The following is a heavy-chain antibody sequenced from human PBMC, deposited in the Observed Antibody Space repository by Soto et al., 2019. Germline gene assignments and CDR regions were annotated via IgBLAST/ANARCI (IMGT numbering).Heavy chain of an antibody. V-gene: IGHV3-23*01. CDR3: AKHKGSRYYYYYMDV. CDR1: GFTFSSYA. D-gene: IGHD3-10*01. CDR2: ISGSGGST. J-gene: IGHJ6*03. Sequence: GGSLRLSCAASGFTFSSYAMSWVRQAPGKGLEWVSAISGSGGSTYYADSVKGRFTISRDNSKNTLYLQMNSLRAEDTAVYYCAKHKGSRYYYYYMDVWGKGTTVTVSS.